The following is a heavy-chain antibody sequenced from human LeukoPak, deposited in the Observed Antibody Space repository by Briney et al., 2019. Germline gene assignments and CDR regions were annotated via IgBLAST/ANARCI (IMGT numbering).Heavy chain of an antibody. CDR3: ASMNGHAFDI. D-gene: IGHD2-8*01. CDR2: INSDGGST. J-gene: IGHJ3*02. Sequence: GGSLRLSCAASGFTLSSYWMHWIRQAPGKGLVWVSGINSDGGSTRYADSVKGRFIITRDNAKNMLYLQMNSLSAEDTAVYYCASMNGHAFDIWGQGTRVTVSS. V-gene: IGHV3-74*01. CDR1: GFTLSSYW.